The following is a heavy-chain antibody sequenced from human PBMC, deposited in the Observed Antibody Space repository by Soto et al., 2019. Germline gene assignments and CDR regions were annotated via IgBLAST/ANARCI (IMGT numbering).Heavy chain of an antibody. Sequence: PGGSLRLSCAASGFTFSSSAMTWVRQAPGQGLGWVLSISGSVGSTYYAGPVAHRFAIYRDNSKNTLYLQMNRLRDDDTADYYCAAPFSCCIPVYFDYWGQGTLVTVSS. CDR1: GFTFSSSA. V-gene: IGHV3-23*01. CDR2: ISGSVGST. J-gene: IGHJ4*02. D-gene: IGHD2-15*01. CDR3: AAPFSCCIPVYFDY.